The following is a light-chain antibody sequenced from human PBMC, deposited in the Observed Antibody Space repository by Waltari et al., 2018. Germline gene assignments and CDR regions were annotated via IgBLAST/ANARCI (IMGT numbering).Light chain of an antibody. Sequence: IVLTQSPGTLSLSPGERATLSCRASQGVSRTLAWYQQKPGQAPRLLIYGASTRATGIPERFSGGGSGTDFSLTISRLEPEDFAVYYCQHYVRLPVTFGQGTKVEIK. J-gene: IGKJ1*01. CDR3: QHYVRLPVT. CDR2: GAS. CDR1: QGVSRT. V-gene: IGKV3-20*01.